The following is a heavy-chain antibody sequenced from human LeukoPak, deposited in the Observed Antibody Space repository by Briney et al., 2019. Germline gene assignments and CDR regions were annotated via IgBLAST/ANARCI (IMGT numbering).Heavy chain of an antibody. CDR3: ARDRGYYYDSSAYYYYMDV. J-gene: IGHJ6*03. CDR2: IYTSGST. V-gene: IGHV4-61*02. CDR1: GGSISSGSYY. Sequence: PSETLSLTCTVSGGSISSGSYYWSWIRQPAGTGLEWIGRIYTSGSTNYNPSLKSRVTISVDTSKNQFSLKLSSVTAADTAVYYCARDRGYYYDSSAYYYYMDVWGKGTTVTISS. D-gene: IGHD3-22*01.